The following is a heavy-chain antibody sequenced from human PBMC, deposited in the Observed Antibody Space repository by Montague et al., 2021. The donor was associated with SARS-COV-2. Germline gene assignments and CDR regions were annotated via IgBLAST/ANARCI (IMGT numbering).Heavy chain of an antibody. CDR3: ARIVVVTYSHFDL. J-gene: IGHJ2*01. CDR1: GGHYF. CDR2: IYYSGTT. V-gene: IGHV4-59*01. Sequence: SETLSLTCTVSGGHYFWSWIRQPPGKGLEWIGYIYYSGTTKYNPSLESRVTISLDTSKNQLSLRLRSVTAADTAVYYCARIVVVTYSHFDLWGRGTLVTVSS. D-gene: IGHD3-22*01.